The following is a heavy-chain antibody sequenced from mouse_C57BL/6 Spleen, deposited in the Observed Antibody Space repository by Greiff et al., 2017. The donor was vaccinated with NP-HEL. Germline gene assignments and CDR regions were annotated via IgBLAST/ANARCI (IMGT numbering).Heavy chain of an antibody. Sequence: VQLKQSGPELVKPGASVKISCKASGYSFTDYNMNWVKQSHGKSLEWIGVINPNYGTTSYNQKFKGKATLTVDQSSSTAYMQLNSLTSEDSAVYYCARSIYYGTYAMDYWGQGTSVTVSS. CDR2: INPNYGTT. CDR1: GYSFTDYN. D-gene: IGHD2-1*01. CDR3: ARSIYYGTYAMDY. V-gene: IGHV1-39*01. J-gene: IGHJ4*01.